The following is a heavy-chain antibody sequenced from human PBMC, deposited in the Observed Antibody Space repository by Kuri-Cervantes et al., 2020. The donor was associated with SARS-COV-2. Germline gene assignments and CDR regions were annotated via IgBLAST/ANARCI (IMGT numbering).Heavy chain of an antibody. D-gene: IGHD3-22*01. CDR3: ARHFGYDSP. V-gene: IGHV4-39*01. CDR1: GGSISSSSYY. CDR2: ISYSGST. J-gene: IGHJ2*01. Sequence: SETLSLTCTVSGGSISSSSYYWGWIRQPPGKGLEWIGSISYSGSTYYNPSLKGRVTISVDTSKNQFSLKLNSVTAADTAVYYCARHFGYDSPWGRGTLVTVSS.